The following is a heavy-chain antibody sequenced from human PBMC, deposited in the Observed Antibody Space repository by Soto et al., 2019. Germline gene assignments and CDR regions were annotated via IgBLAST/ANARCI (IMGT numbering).Heavy chain of an antibody. V-gene: IGHV3-48*02. Sequence: EVQLVESGGGLVQPGGSLRLSCAASGFTFSTYSMNWVRQAPGKGLEWVSYISSSSSTIYYADSEKGRFTISRDNDKNSLYLEMNSLRDEDTGVYCCARDRSDPAAMDFWGQGTLVTVSS. CDR2: ISSSSSTI. CDR1: GFTFSTYS. D-gene: IGHD2-2*01. CDR3: ARDRSDPAAMDF. J-gene: IGHJ4*02.